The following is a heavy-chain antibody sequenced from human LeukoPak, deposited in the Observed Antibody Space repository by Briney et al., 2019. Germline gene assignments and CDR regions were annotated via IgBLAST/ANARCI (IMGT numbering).Heavy chain of an antibody. Sequence: GGSLRLSCAASGFTFSLYAMTWVRQTPGKGLEWISTISGSGDNTYYAESVKGRFTISRDNSKNTLYLQMNSLRAEDTAVYYCAKYVASKRYYFDYWGQGTLVTVSS. CDR3: AKYVASKRYYFDY. CDR2: ISGSGDNT. D-gene: IGHD3-16*01. CDR1: GFTFSLYA. V-gene: IGHV3-23*01. J-gene: IGHJ4*02.